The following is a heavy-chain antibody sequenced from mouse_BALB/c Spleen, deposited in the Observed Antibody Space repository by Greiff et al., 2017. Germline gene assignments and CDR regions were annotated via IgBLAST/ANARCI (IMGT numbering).Heavy chain of an antibody. CDR1: GFNIKDTY. D-gene: IGHD1-1*02. J-gene: IGHJ3*01. Sequence: EVKLVESGAELVKPGASVKLSCTASGFNIKDTYMHWVKQRPEQGLEWIGRIDPANGNTKYDPKFQGKATITADTSSNTAYLQLSSLTSEDTAVYYCASGGNYVAYWGQGTLVTVSA. V-gene: IGHV14-3*02. CDR2: IDPANGNT. CDR3: ASGGNYVAY.